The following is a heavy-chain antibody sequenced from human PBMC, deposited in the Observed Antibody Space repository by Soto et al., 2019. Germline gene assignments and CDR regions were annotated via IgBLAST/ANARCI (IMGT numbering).Heavy chain of an antibody. CDR2: IRNKANNYAT. J-gene: IGHJ4*02. CDR3: TASVEDTFLDS. D-gene: IGHD3-3*02. Sequence: PGGSLRLSCSASVLTFSDAAMRWVRQASGKGLEWVARIRNKANNYATAYAASVKGRFTISRDDSKNTAYLQMNSLTTEDTAVYHCTASVEDTFLDSWAQGSLVPVYS. V-gene: IGHV3-73*01. CDR1: VLTFSDAA.